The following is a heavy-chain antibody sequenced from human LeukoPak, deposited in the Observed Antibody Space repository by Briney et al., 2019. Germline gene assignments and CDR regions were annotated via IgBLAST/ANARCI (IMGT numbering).Heavy chain of an antibody. Sequence: GGSLRLSCAASGFTFSSYAMHWVRQAPGKGLEWVAVISYDGSNKYYADSVKGRFTISRDNSKNTLYLQMNSLRAEDTAVYYCARGRITYYYDSSGYAAFDIWGQGTMVTVSS. CDR2: ISYDGSNK. J-gene: IGHJ3*02. V-gene: IGHV3-30-3*01. CDR3: ARGRITYYYDSSGYAAFDI. CDR1: GFTFSSYA. D-gene: IGHD3-22*01.